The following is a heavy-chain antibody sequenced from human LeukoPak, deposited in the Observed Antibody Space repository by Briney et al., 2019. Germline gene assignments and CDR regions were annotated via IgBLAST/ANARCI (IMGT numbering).Heavy chain of an antibody. V-gene: IGHV4-61*02. CDR1: GGSISSGNYY. J-gene: IGHJ6*03. Sequence: SETLSLTCTVSGGSISSGNYYWNWIRQPAGKGLEWIGRIYTSGSTNYNPSLKSRVTTSVDTSKNQFSLKLSSVTAADTAVYYCARDSVYYDSSGYYYEFYYYYMDVWGKGTTVTISS. CDR2: IYTSGST. D-gene: IGHD3-22*01. CDR3: ARDSVYYDSSGYYYEFYYYYMDV.